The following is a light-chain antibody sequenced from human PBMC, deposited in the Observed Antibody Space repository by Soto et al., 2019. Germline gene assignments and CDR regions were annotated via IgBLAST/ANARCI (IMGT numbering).Light chain of an antibody. CDR1: QTISTY. CDR2: DAS. CDR3: QQSFSRPMCT. Sequence: DIQMTQSPSSLSASVGDRVMITCRASQTISTYLNWYQQKPGTAPKLLIYDASTLQSGVPSRFSGSGSGTDFTLTISNLQPEDFATFYCQQSFSRPMCTFGQGTKVDIK. V-gene: IGKV1-39*01. J-gene: IGKJ2*02.